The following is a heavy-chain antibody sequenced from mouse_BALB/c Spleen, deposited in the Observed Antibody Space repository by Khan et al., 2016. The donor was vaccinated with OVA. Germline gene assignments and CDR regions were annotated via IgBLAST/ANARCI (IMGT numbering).Heavy chain of an antibody. CDR3: ARTGRTKY. Sequence: VQLKESGPGLVKPSQSLSLTCTVTGYSITSGYGWNWIRQFPGNKLECMGYISYSGSTNYNPSLKRRISITRDTSKNQFFLQLNSVTTEDTATYYCARTGRTKYWGQGTTLTVSS. V-gene: IGHV3-2*02. CDR2: ISYSGST. CDR1: GYSITSGYG. D-gene: IGHD1-1*01. J-gene: IGHJ2*01.